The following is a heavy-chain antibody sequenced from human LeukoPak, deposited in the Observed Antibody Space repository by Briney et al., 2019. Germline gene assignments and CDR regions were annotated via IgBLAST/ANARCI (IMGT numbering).Heavy chain of an antibody. J-gene: IGHJ4*02. V-gene: IGHV3-74*01. Sequence: PGGSLRLSCAASGFTFSNDWMHWVRQDPGTGLVWVSRINSDGTSTAYADSVKGRFTISRDNAKNTLYLQMDSLRAEDTAVYYCARGKGYSFDYWGQGTLVTVPS. D-gene: IGHD5-18*01. CDR3: ARGKGYSFDY. CDR1: GFTFSNDW. CDR2: INSDGTST.